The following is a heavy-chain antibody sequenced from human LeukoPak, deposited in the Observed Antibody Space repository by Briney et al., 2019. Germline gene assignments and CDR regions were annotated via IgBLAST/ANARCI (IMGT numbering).Heavy chain of an antibody. V-gene: IGHV4-59*01. CDR2: LYYSGST. D-gene: IGHD2-21*02. CDR1: GGSISSYY. J-gene: IGHJ4*02. CDR3: ARDLYCGGDCRYSFDY. Sequence: KPSETLSLTCTVSGGSISSYYWSWIRQPPGKGLEWIGYLYYSGSTNYNPSLKGRVTISVDTSKNQFSLKLSSVTAADTAVYYCARDLYCGGDCRYSFDYWGQGTLVTVSS.